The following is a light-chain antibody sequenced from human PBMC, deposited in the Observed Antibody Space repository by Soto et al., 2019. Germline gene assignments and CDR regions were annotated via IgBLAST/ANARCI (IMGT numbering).Light chain of an antibody. J-gene: IGKJ4*01. V-gene: IGKV1D-16*01. CDR1: QDINSY. Sequence: DVQMTQSPSSLSASVGDRVTITCRASQDINSYLAWYQQKPGNAPKSLIYAASSLQTGYPSRFSGSESGTDFTLTISNLQPEDSATYYCQQYDNYPLTFGGGTKVEIK. CDR2: AAS. CDR3: QQYDNYPLT.